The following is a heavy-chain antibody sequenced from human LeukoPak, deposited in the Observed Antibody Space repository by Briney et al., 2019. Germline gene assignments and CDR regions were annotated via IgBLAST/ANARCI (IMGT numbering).Heavy chain of an antibody. J-gene: IGHJ4*02. CDR3: ARLPRGVSAYYFDY. CDR1: GDSISSYY. CDR2: IHYSGST. V-gene: IGHV4-59*08. Sequence: PSETLSLTCTVSGDSISSYYWSWIRQPPGKGLEWIGDIHYSGSTNYNPSLKSRVTISRDTSKNQFSLRLSSVTAADTAVYYCARLPRGVSAYYFDYWGQGTLVTVSS. D-gene: IGHD2-2*01.